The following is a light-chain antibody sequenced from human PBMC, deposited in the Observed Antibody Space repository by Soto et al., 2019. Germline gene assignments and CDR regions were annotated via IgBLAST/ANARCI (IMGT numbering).Light chain of an antibody. J-gene: IGLJ1*01. CDR3: CSYAGRYTYV. V-gene: IGLV2-11*01. CDR1: SSDVGGYTY. Sequence: SALTQPASVTGTPGQSVSISCTGTSSDVGGYTYVSWYQQHPGKAPKVMIYDVSKRPSGVPDRFSGSKSGNTASLTISGLQSEDEADYYCCSYAGRYTYVFGTGTKVTVL. CDR2: DVS.